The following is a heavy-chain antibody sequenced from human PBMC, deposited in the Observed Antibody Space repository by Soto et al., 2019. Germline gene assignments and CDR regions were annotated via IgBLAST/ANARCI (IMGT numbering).Heavy chain of an antibody. Sequence: QMQLVESGGGVVQPGRSLRLSCAASGFSFRNYNLHWVRQAPGKGLEWVAVVSPHGVNKHYAESVKGRLSISRDSSRDTLYLQMNSLRPEDTAVYYCVRETQIVMVVVPTPGSPGAFDMWGQGTMVTVSS. CDR3: VRETQIVMVVVPTPGSPGAFDM. CDR2: VSPHGVNK. CDR1: GFSFRNYN. J-gene: IGHJ3*02. V-gene: IGHV3-30-3*01. D-gene: IGHD2-15*01.